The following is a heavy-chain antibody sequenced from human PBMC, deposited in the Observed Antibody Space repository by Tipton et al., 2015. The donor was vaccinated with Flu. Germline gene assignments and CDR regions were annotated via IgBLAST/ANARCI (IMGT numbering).Heavy chain of an antibody. CDR1: GYTFTGYY. J-gene: IGHJ4*02. Sequence: QLVQSGAEVKKPGASVKVSCKASGYTFTGYYMHWVRQAPGQGLEWMGRINPNSGGTNYAQKFQGRVTMTRDTSISTAYMELSRVRSDDTAVYYCAGAIYDRSGYYVDYWGRGTLVTVSS. CDR2: INPNSGGT. CDR3: AGAIYDRSGYYVDY. V-gene: IGHV1-2*06. D-gene: IGHD3-22*01.